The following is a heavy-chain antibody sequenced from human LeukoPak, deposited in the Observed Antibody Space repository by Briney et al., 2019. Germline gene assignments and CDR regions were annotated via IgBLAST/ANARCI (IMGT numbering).Heavy chain of an antibody. Sequence: GASLKVSCKTSGYTFTVYYMHWVRQAPGQGPEWMGWINPNSGGTNYAQKFQGRVTMTRDTSISTAYMELSRLRSDDTAVCYCARDFWSDGGGFDIWGQGTMVTVSS. V-gene: IGHV1-2*02. J-gene: IGHJ3*02. CDR3: ARDFWSDGGGFDI. CDR1: GYTFTVYY. CDR2: INPNSGGT. D-gene: IGHD2-15*01.